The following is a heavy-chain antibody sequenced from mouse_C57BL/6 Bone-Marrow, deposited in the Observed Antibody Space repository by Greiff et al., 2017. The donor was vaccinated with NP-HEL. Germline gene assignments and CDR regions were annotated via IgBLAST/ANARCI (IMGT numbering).Heavy chain of an antibody. J-gene: IGHJ4*01. CDR3: TKRDDYGGYYAMDY. Sequence: QVQLQQSGAELVRPGASVTLSCKASGYTFTDYEMHWVKQTPVHGLEWIGAIDPETGGTAYNQKFKGKAILTADKSSSTAYMELRSLTSEDSAVYYCTKRDDYGGYYAMDYWGQGTSVTVSS. V-gene: IGHV1-15*01. CDR2: IDPETGGT. CDR1: GYTFTDYE. D-gene: IGHD2-4*01.